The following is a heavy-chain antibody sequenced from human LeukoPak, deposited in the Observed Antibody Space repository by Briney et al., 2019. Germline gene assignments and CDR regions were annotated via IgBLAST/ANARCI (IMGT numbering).Heavy chain of an antibody. Sequence: ASVKVSCKASGYTFTRYYLHWVRPASGKGLEWMGWINPNSGGTNYAQKLQGRVTMTRDTSISTAYMELSRLRSDDTAVYYCARDSGIGRIAEAATRNDYWGQGTLVTVSS. D-gene: IGHD6-13*01. CDR2: INPNSGGT. V-gene: IGHV1-2*02. CDR1: GYTFTRYY. J-gene: IGHJ4*02. CDR3: ARDSGIGRIAEAATRNDY.